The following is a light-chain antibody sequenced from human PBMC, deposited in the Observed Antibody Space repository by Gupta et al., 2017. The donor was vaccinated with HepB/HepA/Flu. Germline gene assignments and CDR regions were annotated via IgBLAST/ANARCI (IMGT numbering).Light chain of an antibody. Sequence: QAVLTQPSSLSASPGSSASLPSTLRRGINVGTYRIYWYQQKPGSPPQYLLRYKSDSDKQQGSGVPSRFSGSKDASANAGILLISGLQSEDEADYYCMIWHSSAWVFGGGTKLTVL. CDR3: MIWHSSAWV. J-gene: IGLJ3*02. V-gene: IGLV5-45*02. CDR2: YKSDSDK. CDR1: RGINVGTYR.